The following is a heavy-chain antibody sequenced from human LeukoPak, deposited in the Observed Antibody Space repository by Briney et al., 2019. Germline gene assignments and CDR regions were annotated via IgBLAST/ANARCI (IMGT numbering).Heavy chain of an antibody. CDR3: ARDSGLDYYGSGSYYNLIDY. J-gene: IGHJ4*02. CDR2: ISVYNGNT. V-gene: IGHV1-18*01. CDR1: GYSFDRSG. D-gene: IGHD3-10*01. Sequence: ASVKVSCKTSGYSFDRSGISWVRQAPGQGLEWIGWISVYNGNTHYAQNLQGRVTMTTDTSTSTAYMELRSLRSDDTAVYYCARDSGLDYYGSGSYYNLIDYWGQGTLVTVSS.